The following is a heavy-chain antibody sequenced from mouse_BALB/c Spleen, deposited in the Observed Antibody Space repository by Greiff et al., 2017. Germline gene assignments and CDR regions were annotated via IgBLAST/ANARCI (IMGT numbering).Heavy chain of an antibody. CDR1: GYSITSGYY. CDR3: ARGDYYGSSPFGY. V-gene: IGHV3-6*02. J-gene: IGHJ2*01. CDR2: ISYDGSN. Sequence: EVQLQQSGPGLVKPSQSLSLTCSVTGYSITSGYYWNWIRQFPGNKLEWMGYISYDGSNNYNPSLKNRISITRDTSKNQFFLKLNSVTTEDTATYYCARGDYYGSSPFGYWGQGTTLTVSS. D-gene: IGHD1-1*01.